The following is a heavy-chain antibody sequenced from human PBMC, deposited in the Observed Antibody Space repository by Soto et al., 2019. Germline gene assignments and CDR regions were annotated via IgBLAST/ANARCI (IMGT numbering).Heavy chain of an antibody. CDR3: ASTRGSSYDY. J-gene: IGHJ4*02. CDR1: GFTFSSYW. D-gene: IGHD6-6*01. Sequence: GGSLRFSCAASGFTFSSYWMSWVRQAPGKGLEWVANIKQDGSEKYYVDSVKGRFTISRDNSKNTLYLQMNSLRAEDTAVYYCASTRGSSYDYWGQGTLVTVSS. V-gene: IGHV3-7*03. CDR2: IKQDGSEK.